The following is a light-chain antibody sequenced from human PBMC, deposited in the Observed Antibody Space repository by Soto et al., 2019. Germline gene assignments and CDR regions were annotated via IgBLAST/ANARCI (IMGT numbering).Light chain of an antibody. CDR2: GAS. CDR1: QSVSSSY. J-gene: IGKJ1*01. Sequence: EIVLTQSPGTLSLSTGERATLXXRASQSVSSSYLAWYQQRPGQATRLXXYGASSRATGIPDRFSGSGSGTDFTLTIRRLEPEDFAVYYCQQYGSSYPWTFGQGTKVDIK. V-gene: IGKV3-20*01. CDR3: QQYGSSYPWT.